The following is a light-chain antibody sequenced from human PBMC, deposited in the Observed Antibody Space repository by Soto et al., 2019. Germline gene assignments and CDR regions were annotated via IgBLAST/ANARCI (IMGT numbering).Light chain of an antibody. CDR1: SSNIGAGYD. Sequence: QSVLTQPPSVSGAPGQRVTICCTGSSSNIGAGYDVHWYQQLPGTAPKLLIYDNSNRPSGVPDRFSGSKSGTSASLAITGIQAEDEADYYCQSYDNSLSAPWVFGGGTKLTVL. J-gene: IGLJ3*02. V-gene: IGLV1-40*01. CDR3: QSYDNSLSAPWV. CDR2: DNS.